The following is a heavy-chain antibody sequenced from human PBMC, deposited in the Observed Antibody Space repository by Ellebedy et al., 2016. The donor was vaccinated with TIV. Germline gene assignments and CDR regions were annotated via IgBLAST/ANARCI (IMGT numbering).Heavy chain of an antibody. CDR1: GFTFSSYW. D-gene: IGHD3-16*01. CDR3: ARVWGRWRHLDY. J-gene: IGHJ4*02. Sequence: GESLKISCAASGFTFSSYWMRWVRQAPGKGLVWVSRINSDGSSTSYADSVKGRFTISRDNAKNTLYLQMNSLRAEDTAVYYCARVWGRWRHLDYWGQGTLVTVSS. CDR2: INSDGSST. V-gene: IGHV3-74*01.